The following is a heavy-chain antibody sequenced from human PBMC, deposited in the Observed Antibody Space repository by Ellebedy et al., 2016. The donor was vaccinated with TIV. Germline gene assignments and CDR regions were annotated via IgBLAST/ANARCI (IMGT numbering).Heavy chain of an antibody. CDR3: ARYYGNYCDY. CDR1: GFSFSHYG. CDR2: ISSSSSI. J-gene: IGHJ4*02. Sequence: GESLKISCAASGFSFSHYGMNWVRQTPEKGLEWVSYISSSSSISYADSVKGRFTISRDNAKNSLYLQMTSLRAEDTAVYYCARYYGNYCDYWGQGALVTVSS. D-gene: IGHD3-16*01. V-gene: IGHV3-48*01.